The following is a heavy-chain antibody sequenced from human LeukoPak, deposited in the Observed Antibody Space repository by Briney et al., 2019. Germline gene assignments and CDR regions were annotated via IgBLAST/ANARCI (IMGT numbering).Heavy chain of an antibody. CDR3: ARTSADYGEVLFDY. Sequence: PGGSLRLSCAASGFIVSSNYMSWVRQAPGKGPEWVSVIYSGGSTYYADSVKGRFTISRDNSKNTLYLQMNSLRAEDTAVYYCARTSADYGEVLFDYWGQGTLVTVSS. J-gene: IGHJ4*02. CDR1: GFIVSSNY. V-gene: IGHV3-53*01. D-gene: IGHD4/OR15-4a*01. CDR2: IYSGGST.